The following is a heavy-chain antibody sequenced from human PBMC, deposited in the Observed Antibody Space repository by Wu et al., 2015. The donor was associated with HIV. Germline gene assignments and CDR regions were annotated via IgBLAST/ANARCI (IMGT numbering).Heavy chain of an antibody. CDR1: GYTFTSYG. V-gene: IGHV1-18*01. D-gene: IGHD3-22*01. CDR3: ARAPYYYDSSGYSNWFDP. CDR2: ISAYNGNT. J-gene: IGHJ5*02. Sequence: QVQLVQSGAEVKKPGASVKVSSKASGYTFTSYGISWVRQAPGQGLEWMGWISAYNGNTNYAQKLQGRVTMTTDTSTSTAYMELRSLRSDDTAVYYCARAPYYYDSSGYSNWFDPWGQGTLVTVSS.